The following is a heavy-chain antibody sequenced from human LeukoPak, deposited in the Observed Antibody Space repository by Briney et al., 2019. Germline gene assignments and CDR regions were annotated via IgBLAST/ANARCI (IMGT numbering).Heavy chain of an antibody. CDR2: INDGGST. J-gene: IGHJ5*02. CDR1: GASFSGYY. D-gene: IGHD3-9*01. CDR3: ARSFYNNYDKWFDP. V-gene: IGHV4-34*01. Sequence: SETLSLTCAVYGASFSGYYWTWIRQAPGKGLECIGEINDGGSTNYNPSLESRASISIDRSKNQFFLNLTSVTAADTATYYCARSFYNNYDKWFDPWGQGTLVTVSS.